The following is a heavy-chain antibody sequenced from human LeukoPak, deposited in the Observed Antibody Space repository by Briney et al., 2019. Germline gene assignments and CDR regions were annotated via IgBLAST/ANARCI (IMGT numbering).Heavy chain of an antibody. V-gene: IGHV3-74*01. CDR1: GFTFIRHL. Sequence: GGSLRLSCAGSGFTFIRHLMHWVRQAPGKGLVWVSRISTDGSTTLYSDSVKGRFTISRDNAKNTLYLQMNSLRAEDTAVYYCGGSEDGYIDYWAREPWSASPQ. CDR3: GGSEDGYIDY. J-gene: IGHJ4*02. D-gene: IGHD5-24*01. CDR2: ISTDGSTT.